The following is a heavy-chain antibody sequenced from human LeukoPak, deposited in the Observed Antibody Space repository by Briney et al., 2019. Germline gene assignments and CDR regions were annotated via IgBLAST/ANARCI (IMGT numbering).Heavy chain of an antibody. J-gene: IGHJ3*02. CDR3: ARSMGRGIEDAFDI. CDR2: ISSSSSTI. Sequence: GGSLRLSCAASGFTFSSYSMNWVRQAPGKGLEWVSYISSSSSTIYYADSVKGRFTISRDNAKNSLYLQMNSLRAEDTAVYYCARSMGRGIEDAFDIWGQGTTVTVSS. CDR1: GFTFSSYS. D-gene: IGHD3-10*01. V-gene: IGHV3-48*04.